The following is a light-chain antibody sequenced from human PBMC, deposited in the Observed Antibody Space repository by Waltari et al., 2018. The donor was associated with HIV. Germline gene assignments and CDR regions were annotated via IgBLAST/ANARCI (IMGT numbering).Light chain of an antibody. CDR2: DDV. Sequence: SYVLTQAPSISVAPGQTATISCGNIGRNSVPGYRQKPRRAPLLVVLDDVDRSSGIPARFSGARTGERVTLTIRGVEAGDEADYYCQLWDRGYKEAVFGGGT. J-gene: IGLJ2*01. V-gene: IGLV3-21*02. CDR1: NIGRNS. CDR3: QLWDRGYKEAV.